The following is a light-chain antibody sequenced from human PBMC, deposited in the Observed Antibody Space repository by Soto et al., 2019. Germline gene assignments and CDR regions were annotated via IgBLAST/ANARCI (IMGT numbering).Light chain of an antibody. J-gene: IGLJ1*01. CDR2: NVS. V-gene: IGLV2-14*01. CDR3: TSSTSGSLYV. Sequence: QSALPQAASVSGSPGQSITISCTGTSSDVGGYNYVSWYQQFPGKVPKLLIYNVSNRPSGVSNRFSGSKSGNTASLTISGLQAEDEADYFCTSSTSGSLYVFGTGTKLTVL. CDR1: SSDVGGYNY.